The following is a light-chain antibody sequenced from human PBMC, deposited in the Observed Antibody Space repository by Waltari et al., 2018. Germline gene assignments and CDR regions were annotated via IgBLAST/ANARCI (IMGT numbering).Light chain of an antibody. Sequence: QSALTQPPAASGSPGQSATIACTGTSSDVGAYNFVSWYQQHPGKAPKLMIYDVSKRPPGVPVRFSSSKSGSAASLSVSGLQAGDVAVYFCSSYAGGYNVFGTVTKVTVL. V-gene: IGLV2-8*01. CDR3: SSYAGGYNV. CDR2: DVS. J-gene: IGLJ1*01. CDR1: SSDVGAYNF.